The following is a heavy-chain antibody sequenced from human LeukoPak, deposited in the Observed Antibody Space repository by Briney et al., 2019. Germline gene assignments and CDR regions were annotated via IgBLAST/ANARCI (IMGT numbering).Heavy chain of an antibody. Sequence: PSQTLSLTCTVSGGSISSGSYYWSWIRQPAGKGLEWIGRIYTSGSTNYNPSLKSRVTISVDTSKNQFSLKLSSVTAADTAVYYCARGAIGGYSYGPFDYWGQGTLVTVSS. CDR3: ARGAIGGYSYGPFDY. D-gene: IGHD5-18*01. J-gene: IGHJ4*02. CDR1: GGSISSGSYY. V-gene: IGHV4-61*02. CDR2: IYTSGST.